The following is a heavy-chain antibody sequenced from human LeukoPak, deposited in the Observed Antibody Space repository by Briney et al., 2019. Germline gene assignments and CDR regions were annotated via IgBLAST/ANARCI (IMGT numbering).Heavy chain of an antibody. J-gene: IGHJ6*03. CDR2: IIPKFGTA. D-gene: IGHD1-7*01. CDR3: ARGLLSGTWDFYYYYMDV. CDR1: GGTFSNYV. V-gene: IGHV1-69*13. Sequence: ASVKVSCKASGGTFSNYVMTWVRQAPGQGLEWMGGIIPKFGTANYAKKFQGRVTITADESTSIVYMELSSLRFEDTAVYYCARGLLSGTWDFYYYYMDVWGKGTTVTVSS.